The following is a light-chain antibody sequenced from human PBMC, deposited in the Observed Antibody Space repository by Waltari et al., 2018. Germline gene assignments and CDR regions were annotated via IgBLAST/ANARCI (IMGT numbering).Light chain of an antibody. CDR3: SSYAGTDNFVV. CDR1: SSDVGAYYY. J-gene: IGLJ2*01. V-gene: IGLV2-8*01. CDR2: EVN. Sequence: QSALTQPPSASGSPGQSVTISCTGTSSDVGAYYYVSWYQHHPDKAPKLIIFEVNKWPSGVPDRFSGSKSGNTASLTVSGLQAEDEADYYCSSYAGTDNFVVFGGGTKLTVL.